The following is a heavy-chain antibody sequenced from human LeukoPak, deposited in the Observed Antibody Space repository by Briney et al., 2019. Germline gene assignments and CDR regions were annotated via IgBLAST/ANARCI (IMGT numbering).Heavy chain of an antibody. D-gene: IGHD4-17*01. Sequence: GGSLRLSCAGSGFPFSSYWMSWVRQAPGKGLEWVANIKQDGSEKYYVDSVKGRFTISRDNAKNSLYLQMNSLRAEDTAVYYCARVLSRGDYADYWGQGTLVTVSS. CDR1: GFPFSSYW. CDR2: IKQDGSEK. CDR3: ARVLSRGDYADY. J-gene: IGHJ4*02. V-gene: IGHV3-7*01.